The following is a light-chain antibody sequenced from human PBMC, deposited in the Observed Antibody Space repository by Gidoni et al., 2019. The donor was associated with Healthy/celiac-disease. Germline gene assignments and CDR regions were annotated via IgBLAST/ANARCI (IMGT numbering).Light chain of an antibody. Sequence: AIRMTQSPSSFSASTGDRVTITCRASQGISSYLAWYQQKPGKAPKLLIYAASTLQSRVPSRFRGSGSGTDFTLTISCLQSEDFATYYCQQYYSYPPWTFGQGTKVEIK. CDR3: QQYYSYPPWT. J-gene: IGKJ1*01. CDR1: QGISSY. CDR2: AAS. V-gene: IGKV1-8*01.